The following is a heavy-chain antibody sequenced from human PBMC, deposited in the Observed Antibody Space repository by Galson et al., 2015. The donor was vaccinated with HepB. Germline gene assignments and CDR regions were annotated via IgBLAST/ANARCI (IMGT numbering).Heavy chain of an antibody. V-gene: IGHV3-21*01. Sequence: SLRLSCAASGFTFSSYAMHWVRQAPGKGLEWVSSISSSSSYIYYADSVKGRFTISRDNAKNSLYLQMNSLRAEDTAVYYCARAYGSGVEDAFDIWGQGTMVTVSS. CDR1: GFTFSSYA. J-gene: IGHJ3*02. CDR2: ISSSSSYI. D-gene: IGHD3-10*01. CDR3: ARAYGSGVEDAFDI.